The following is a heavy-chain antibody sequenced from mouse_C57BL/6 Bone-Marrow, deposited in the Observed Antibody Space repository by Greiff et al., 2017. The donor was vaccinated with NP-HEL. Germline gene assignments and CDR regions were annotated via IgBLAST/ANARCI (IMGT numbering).Heavy chain of an antibody. V-gene: IGHV1-18*01. Sequence: EVQLQQSGPELVKPGASVKIPCKASGYTFTDYNMDWVKQSHGKSLEWIGDINPNNGGTIYNQKFKGKATLTVDKSSSTAYMELRSLTSEDTAVYYCARYPPYYGSSYRYFDVWGTGTTVTVSS. D-gene: IGHD1-1*01. CDR2: INPNNGGT. CDR1: GYTFTDYN. CDR3: ARYPPYYGSSYRYFDV. J-gene: IGHJ1*03.